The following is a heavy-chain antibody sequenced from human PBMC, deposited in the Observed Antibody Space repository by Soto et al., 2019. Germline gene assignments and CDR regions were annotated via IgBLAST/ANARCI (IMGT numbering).Heavy chain of an antibody. D-gene: IGHD5-12*01. J-gene: IGHJ4*02. V-gene: IGHV1-18*01. CDR2: INTYNGMT. CDR1: GYTFMNYH. CDR3: AKSPRGEMATD. Sequence: QVQLVQSGGEVKKPGASVTVSCKASGYTFMNYHITWVRQAPGQGLEWMAWINTYNGMTDYAQRFQGRVNMTRDISTSTAYMELRNLGSDDTAVYFCAKSPRGEMATDWGQGTLVTVSS.